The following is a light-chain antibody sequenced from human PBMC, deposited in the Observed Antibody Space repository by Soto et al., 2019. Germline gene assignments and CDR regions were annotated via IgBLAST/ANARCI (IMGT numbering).Light chain of an antibody. CDR3: QQYGNSPQT. Sequence: EIVLTQSPATLSLSPGERATLSCRASQSVNSYLAWYQQKPGQAPRLLIYGASNRATGIPARFSGSGSGTDFTLTISRLEPEDFAVYYCQQYGNSPQTFGQGTRLEIK. V-gene: IGKV3-20*01. CDR1: QSVNSY. CDR2: GAS. J-gene: IGKJ5*01.